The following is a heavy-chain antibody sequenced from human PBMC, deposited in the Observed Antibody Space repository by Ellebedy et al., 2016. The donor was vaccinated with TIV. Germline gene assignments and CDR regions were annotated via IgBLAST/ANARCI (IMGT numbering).Heavy chain of an antibody. CDR2: INPNSGGT. Sequence: ASVKVSXXASGYTFTGYYMHWVRQAPGQGLEWMGWINPNSGGTNYAQKFQGWVTMTRDTSISTAYMELRSLRSDDTAVYYCARDMGTRYDYVWGSYRYYPRDRDYYGMDVWGQGTTVTVSS. CDR1: GYTFTGYY. CDR3: ARDMGTRYDYVWGSYRYYPRDRDYYGMDV. J-gene: IGHJ6*02. V-gene: IGHV1-2*04. D-gene: IGHD3-16*02.